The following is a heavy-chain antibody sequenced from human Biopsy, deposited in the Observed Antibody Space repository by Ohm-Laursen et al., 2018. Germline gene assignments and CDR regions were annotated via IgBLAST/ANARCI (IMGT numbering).Heavy chain of an antibody. D-gene: IGHD1-1*01. J-gene: IGHJ6*02. Sequence: SVKVSCKASGGTFSSFGISWVRQAPGQGLEWMGEINSMFGTTNYAQTFQGRVTITADESTSTAYMEVSSLRSEDTAVYYCAKRGVERGRPLAYWGQGTTVTVSS. CDR2: INSMFGTT. V-gene: IGHV1-69*13. CDR3: AKRGVERGRPLAY. CDR1: GGTFSSFG.